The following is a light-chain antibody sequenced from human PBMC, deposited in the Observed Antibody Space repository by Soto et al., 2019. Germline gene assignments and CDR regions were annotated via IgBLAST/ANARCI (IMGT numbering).Light chain of an antibody. V-gene: IGLV2-14*01. Sequence: QSVLTQPASVSGSPGQSITISCTGTSSDVGGHNSVSWYQQHPGKAPKLMIYEVSNRPSGVSNRFSGSKSGNTASLTISGLQAEDEADYYCSSYTGTISVIFGGGTKVTVL. CDR2: EVS. CDR1: SSDVGGHNS. CDR3: SSYTGTISVI. J-gene: IGLJ2*01.